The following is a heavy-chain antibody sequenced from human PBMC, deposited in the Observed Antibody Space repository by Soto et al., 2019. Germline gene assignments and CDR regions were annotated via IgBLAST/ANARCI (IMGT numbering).Heavy chain of an antibody. CDR3: ASGSPVAHDY. V-gene: IGHV4-30-2*01. Sequence: ASETLSLTCGGSGGSISSGGYFWSWIRQPPGKGLEWIGYIYHRGSTYYNPSLKSRVTISVDRSKNQFSLKLSSVTAADTAVYYCASGSPVAHDYWGQGTLVTVSS. CDR2: IYHRGST. J-gene: IGHJ4*02. D-gene: IGHD2-15*01. CDR1: GGSISSGGYF.